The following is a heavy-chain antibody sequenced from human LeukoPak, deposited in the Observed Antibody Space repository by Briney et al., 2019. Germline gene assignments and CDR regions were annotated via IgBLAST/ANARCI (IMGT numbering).Heavy chain of an antibody. CDR1: GGSISSGDKY. CDR2: IYYSGST. Sequence: SQTLSLTCNVSGGSISSGDKYWSWIRQPPGKGLEWIGYIYYSGSTHYNPPLKSRLTISVDTSENQFSLHLTSVTAADTAVYFCARVTRWAGLDFWGQGTLVTVSS. D-gene: IGHD2-21*02. J-gene: IGHJ4*02. V-gene: IGHV4-30-4*01. CDR3: ARVTRWAGLDF.